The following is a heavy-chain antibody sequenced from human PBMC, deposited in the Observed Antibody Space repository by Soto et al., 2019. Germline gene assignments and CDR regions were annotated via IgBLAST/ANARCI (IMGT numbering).Heavy chain of an antibody. V-gene: IGHV6-1*01. D-gene: IGHD3-9*01. CDR1: GDSVSSNSAT. CDR3: AKVGAGHVRGTGYRDD. J-gene: IGHJ4*02. CDR2: TYHRSKWYY. Sequence: SQTLSLTCAISGDSVSSNSATWNWIRQSPSRGLEWLGRTYHRSKWYYDYAASVQSRISINPDTSKNQFSLQLKSVTPEDSAVYYCAKVGAGHVRGTGYRDDCGQGSRVTVYS.